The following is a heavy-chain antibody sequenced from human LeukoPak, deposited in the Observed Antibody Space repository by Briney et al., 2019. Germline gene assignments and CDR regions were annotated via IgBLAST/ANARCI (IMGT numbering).Heavy chain of an antibody. CDR2: ISYDGSNK. Sequence: PGGSLRLSCAASGFTFSSYGMHWVRQAPGKGLEWVAVISYDGSNKYYADSVKGRFTISRDNSKNTLYLQMNSLRAEDTAVYYCAKDDVEEPMTTVTTLDYWGQGTLVTVSS. J-gene: IGHJ4*02. V-gene: IGHV3-30*18. D-gene: IGHD4-17*01. CDR3: AKDDVEEPMTTVTTLDY. CDR1: GFTFSSYG.